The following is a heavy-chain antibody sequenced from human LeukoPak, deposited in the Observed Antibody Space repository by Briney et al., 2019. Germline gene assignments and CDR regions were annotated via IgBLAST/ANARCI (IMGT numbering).Heavy chain of an antibody. Sequence: GASVKVSCKASGYTFTGYYMHWVRQAPGQGLEWMGWINPNSGGTNYAQKFQGRVTMTRDTSISTAYMELSRLRSDDTAVYYCARAKIVVVPAAFDYWGQGTLVTVSS. V-gene: IGHV1-2*02. D-gene: IGHD2-2*01. CDR3: ARAKIVVVPAAFDY. CDR1: GYTFTGYY. CDR2: INPNSGGT. J-gene: IGHJ4*02.